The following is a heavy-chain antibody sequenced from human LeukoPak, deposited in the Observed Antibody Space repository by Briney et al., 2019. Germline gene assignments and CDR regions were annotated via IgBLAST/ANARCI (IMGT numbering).Heavy chain of an antibody. V-gene: IGHV1-69*13. J-gene: IGHJ5*02. Sequence: SVKVSCKASGYTFTAYYMHWVRQAPGQGLEWMGGIIPIFGTANYAQKFQGRVTITADESTSTAYMELSSLRSEDTAVYYCAAWGDNYRNWFDPWGQGTLVTVSS. CDR2: IIPIFGTA. CDR1: GYTFTAYY. CDR3: AAWGDNYRNWFDP. D-gene: IGHD4-11*01.